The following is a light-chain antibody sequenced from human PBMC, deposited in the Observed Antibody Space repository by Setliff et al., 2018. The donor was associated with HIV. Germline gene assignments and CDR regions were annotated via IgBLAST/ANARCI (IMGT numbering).Light chain of an antibody. CDR1: SSDIGTYNL. Sequence: QSALTQPASVSGSPGQSITISCTGTSSDIGTYNLVSWYQQYPGKAPKLMIYEGNKRPSGVSNRFSGSKSGNTASLTISGLQAEDEADYYCCSYAGSNNYVFGTGTKVTVL. V-gene: IGLV2-23*01. J-gene: IGLJ1*01. CDR3: CSYAGSNNYV. CDR2: EGN.